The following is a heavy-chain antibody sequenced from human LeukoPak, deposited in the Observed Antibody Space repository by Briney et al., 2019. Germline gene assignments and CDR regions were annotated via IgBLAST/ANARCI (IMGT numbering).Heavy chain of an antibody. D-gene: IGHD1-26*01. CDR1: GFTFSSYS. J-gene: IGHJ4*02. CDR3: AREGSAYSGSYYSPYYFDY. Sequence: PGGSLRLSCAASGFTFSSYSMNWVRQAPGEGLEWVSSISSSSSYISYADSAKGRFTISRDNVKNSLYLQMNSLRAEDTAVYYCAREGSAYSGSYYSPYYFDYWGQGTLVTVSS. V-gene: IGHV3-21*01. CDR2: ISSSSSYI.